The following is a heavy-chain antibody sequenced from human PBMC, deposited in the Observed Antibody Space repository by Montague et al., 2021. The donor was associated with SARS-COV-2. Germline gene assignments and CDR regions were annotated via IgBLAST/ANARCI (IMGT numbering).Heavy chain of an antibody. J-gene: IGHJ4*03. D-gene: IGHD6-19*01. CDR2: ISSDGSSK. CDR1: GFTFTSFS. CDR3: AGAGVQDNGWYLSYFDH. V-gene: IGHV3-30*04. Sequence: SLRLSCAASGFTFTSFSIYWVRQAPGKGLEWVAVISSDGSSKYFPDSVRGRFTISRDRSLNTVFLQMNTLRPEDTAVYYCAGAGVQDNGWYLSYFDHWGQGTLVTVSS.